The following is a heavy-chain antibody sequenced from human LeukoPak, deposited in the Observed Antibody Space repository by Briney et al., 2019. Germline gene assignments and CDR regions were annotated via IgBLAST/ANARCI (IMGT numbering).Heavy chain of an antibody. V-gene: IGHV4-30-4*01. D-gene: IGHD6-13*01. CDR1: GGSISSGDYY. CDR3: AGPHSYSSSWRRGLVQH. Sequence: SETLSLTCTVSGGSISSGDYYWSWIRQPPGKGLEWIGYIYYSGSTYYNPSLKSRVTISVDTSKNQFSLKLSSVTAADTAVYYCAGPHSYSSSWRRGLVQHWGQGTLVTVSS. J-gene: IGHJ1*01. CDR2: IYYSGST.